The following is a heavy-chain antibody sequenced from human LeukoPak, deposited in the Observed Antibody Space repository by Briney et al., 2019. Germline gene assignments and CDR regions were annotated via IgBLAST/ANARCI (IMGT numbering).Heavy chain of an antibody. Sequence: GESLKISCKGSGYSFTSYWIGWVRQMPGKGLEWMGIIYPGDSDTRYSPSFQGQVTISADKSISTAYLQWSSLKASDPAMYYCARLYVVRGVIINYYFDYWGQGTLVTVSS. J-gene: IGHJ4*02. D-gene: IGHD3-10*01. V-gene: IGHV5-51*01. CDR3: ARLYVVRGVIINYYFDY. CDR2: IYPGDSDT. CDR1: GYSFTSYW.